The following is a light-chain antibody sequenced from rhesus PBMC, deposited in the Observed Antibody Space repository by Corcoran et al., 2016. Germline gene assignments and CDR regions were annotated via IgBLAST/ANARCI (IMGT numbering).Light chain of an antibody. J-gene: IGKJ4*01. CDR2: AAS. Sequence: DIQMTQSPSSLSASVGDRVTITCRASENVNNYLHWYQQKPGKAPKLLIYAASTLQSGVPSRFSGSGSGTYYTFTISSLQPEDVATYYCQHSYGTPLTFGGGTKVDIK. V-gene: IGKV1-74*01. CDR3: QHSYGTPLT. CDR1: ENVNNY.